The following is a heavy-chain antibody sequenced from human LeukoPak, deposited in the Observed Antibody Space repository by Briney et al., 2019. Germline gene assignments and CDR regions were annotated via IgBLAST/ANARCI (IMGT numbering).Heavy chain of an antibody. CDR1: GFTFSSHS. V-gene: IGHV3-48*01. J-gene: IGHJ6*02. CDR3: ARDRTMEYGMDV. CDR2: ISSSSSTI. D-gene: IGHD4/OR15-4a*01. Sequence: PGGSLRLSCAASGFTFSSHSMNWVRQAPGKGLEWVSYISSSSSTIYYADSVKGRFTISRDNSKNTLYLQMNSLRAEDTAVYYCARDRTMEYGMDVWGQGTTVTVSS.